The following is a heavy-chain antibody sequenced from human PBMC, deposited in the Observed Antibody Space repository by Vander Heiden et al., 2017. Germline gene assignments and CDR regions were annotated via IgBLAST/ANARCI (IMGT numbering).Heavy chain of an antibody. J-gene: IGHJ4*02. V-gene: IGHV3-48*03. CDR2: ISSSGSTI. D-gene: IGHD4-17*01. Sequence: EVQLVESGGGLVQPGGSLRPSCAHPGFPFRSYELNWVRQAPGKGLEWVSYISSSGSTIYYADSVKVRCTISRDNAKNSLYLQMNSLRAEDTAVYYCARDYGDYKLYYFDYGGQGTLVTVTS. CDR1: GFPFRSYE. CDR3: ARDYGDYKLYYFDY.